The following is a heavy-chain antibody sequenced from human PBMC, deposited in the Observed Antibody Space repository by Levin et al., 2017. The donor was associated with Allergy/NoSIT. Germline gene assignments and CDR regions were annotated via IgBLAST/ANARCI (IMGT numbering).Heavy chain of an antibody. J-gene: IGHJ4*02. CDR1: GFSFNSYG. CDR2: ISGSGGST. D-gene: IGHD2-21*02. Sequence: GGSLRLSCAASGFSFNSYGMSWVRQAPGKGLEWVSVISGSGGSTYYADSVKGRFTISRDNSKNTLYLPMDSLRAEDTAVYYCAKDRNRMRLVVTAIDFWGQGTLVTVSS. V-gene: IGHV3-23*01. CDR3: AKDRNRMRLVVTAIDF.